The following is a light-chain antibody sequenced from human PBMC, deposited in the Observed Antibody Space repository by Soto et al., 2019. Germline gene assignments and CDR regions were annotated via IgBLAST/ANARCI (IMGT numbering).Light chain of an antibody. Sequence: EIVLTQSPVTLSLSPGERATLSCRASQSISGYLAWYQQKPGQAPRLLIYDVSNRATGIPARFSGSGSGTDFTLTISSLEPEDFAVYYCQQYGSSPPTFGQGTKVDIK. V-gene: IGKV3-11*01. CDR1: QSISGY. CDR3: QQYGSSPPT. CDR2: DVS. J-gene: IGKJ1*01.